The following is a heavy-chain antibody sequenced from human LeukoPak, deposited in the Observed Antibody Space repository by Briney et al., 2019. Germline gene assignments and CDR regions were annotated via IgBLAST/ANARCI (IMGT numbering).Heavy chain of an antibody. CDR3: ASDVLWFGEIGGY. Sequence: ASVKVSCKASGYTFTVYFMHWVRQAPGQGLEWMGWINPNSGGTNYAQKFQGRVTMTRDTSISTAYMELSRLRSDDTAVYYCASDVLWFGEIGGYWGQGTLVTVSS. CDR2: INPNSGGT. CDR1: GYTFTVYF. V-gene: IGHV1-2*02. D-gene: IGHD3-10*01. J-gene: IGHJ4*02.